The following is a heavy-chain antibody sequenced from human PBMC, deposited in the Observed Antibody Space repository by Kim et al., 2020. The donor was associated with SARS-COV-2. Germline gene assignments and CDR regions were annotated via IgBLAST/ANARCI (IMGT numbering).Heavy chain of an antibody. CDR1: GDSVSSNSAA. Sequence: SQTLSLTCAISGDSVSSNSAAWNWIRQPPSRGLEWLGRTFYRSKWYNEYAVSVKSRIAINPDTSKNQFSLQLNSVTPEDTAVYFCARGKPDYYGLDVWGQGTTVTVSS. V-gene: IGHV6-1*01. CDR3: ARGKPDYYGLDV. J-gene: IGHJ6*02. CDR2: TFYRSKWYN.